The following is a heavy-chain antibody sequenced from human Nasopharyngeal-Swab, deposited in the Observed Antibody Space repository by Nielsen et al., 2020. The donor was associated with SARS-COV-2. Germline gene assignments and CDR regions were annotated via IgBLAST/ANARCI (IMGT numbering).Heavy chain of an antibody. CDR3: ARDLYSRAFGVDY. V-gene: IGHV6-1*01. CDR1: GDSVSSNSAA. CDR2: TYYRSKWYN. J-gene: IGHJ4*02. D-gene: IGHD6-13*01. Sequence: SQTPSLTCAISGDSVSSNSAAWNRIRQSPSRGLEWLGRTYYRSKWYNDYAVSVKSRITINPDTSKNQFSLQLNSVTPEDTAVYYCARDLYSRAFGVDYWGQGTLVTVSS.